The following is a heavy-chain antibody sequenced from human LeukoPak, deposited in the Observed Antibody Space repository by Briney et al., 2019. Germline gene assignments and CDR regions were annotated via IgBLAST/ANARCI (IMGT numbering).Heavy chain of an antibody. CDR1: GGSISSGSYY. CDR3: ARGPTGDY. CDR2: IFPGGST. V-gene: IGHV4-61*02. Sequence: SETLSLTCTVSGGSISSGSYYWSWIRQPAGKGLEWIGRIFPGGSTNYNPSLKSRVTISVDTSKNQFSLKLSSVTAADTAVYYCARGPTGDYWGQGTLVTVSS. J-gene: IGHJ4*02.